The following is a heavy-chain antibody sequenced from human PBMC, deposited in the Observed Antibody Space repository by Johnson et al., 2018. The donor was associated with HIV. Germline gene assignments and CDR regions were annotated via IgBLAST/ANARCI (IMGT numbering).Heavy chain of an antibody. CDR1: GFSFSDHF. Sequence: VQLVESGGGLVQPGGSLRLSCVGSGFSFSDHFMDWVRQAPGKGLEWVGRIRNKPSSYSTEYAASVKGRFTVSRDDSKNSVYLQMNSLRAEDTAVYYCARGFHRGGAFDIWGQGTMVTVSS. J-gene: IGHJ3*02. CDR3: ARGFHRGGAFDI. CDR2: IRNKPSSYST. V-gene: IGHV3-72*01. D-gene: IGHD1-14*01.